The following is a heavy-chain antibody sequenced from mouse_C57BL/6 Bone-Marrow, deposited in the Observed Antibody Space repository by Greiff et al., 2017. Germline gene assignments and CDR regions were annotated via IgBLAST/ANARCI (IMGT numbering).Heavy chain of an antibody. CDR1: GYTFTSYG. CDR2: IYPRSGNT. D-gene: IGHD3-2*02. J-gene: IGHJ4*01. CDR3: ARGAQDGGFYAMDY. V-gene: IGHV1-81*01. Sequence: VQLQQSGAELARPGASVKLSCKASGYTFTSYGISWVKQRTGQGLEWIGEIYPRSGNTYYNEKFKGKATLTADKSSSTAYMELRSLTSEDSAVYFCARGAQDGGFYAMDYWGQGTSVTVSS.